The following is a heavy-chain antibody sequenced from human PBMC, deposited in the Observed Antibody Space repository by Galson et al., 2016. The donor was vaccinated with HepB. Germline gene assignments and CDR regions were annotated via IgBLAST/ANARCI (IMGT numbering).Heavy chain of an antibody. D-gene: IGHD3-3*01. CDR1: GFSFSESY. J-gene: IGHJ5*02. CDR2: ISSGGSIK. CDR3: ANDGRSLSYDDSCIGWSWFDP. V-gene: IGHV3-11*01. Sequence: SLRLSCAASGFSFSESYMSWIRQAPGKGLEWISYISSGGSIKYYADSVKGRFTISGDNAKNSLHLQMNSLRAEDTAVYYCANDGRSLSYDDSCIGWSWFDPWGQGTLVTVSS.